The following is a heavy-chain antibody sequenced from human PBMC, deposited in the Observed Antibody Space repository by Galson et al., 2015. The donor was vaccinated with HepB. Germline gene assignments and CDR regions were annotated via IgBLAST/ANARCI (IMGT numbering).Heavy chain of an antibody. CDR2: IRSKANSYAT. D-gene: IGHD6-19*01. CDR3: TRHSGAVASPNWFDP. V-gene: IGHV3-73*01. Sequence: SLRLSCAASGFTFSGSAMHWVRQASGKGLEWVGRIRSKANSYATAYAASVKGRFTISRDDSKNTAYLQMNSLKTEDTAVYYCTRHSGAVASPNWFDPWGQGTLVTGSS. J-gene: IGHJ5*02. CDR1: GFTFSGSA.